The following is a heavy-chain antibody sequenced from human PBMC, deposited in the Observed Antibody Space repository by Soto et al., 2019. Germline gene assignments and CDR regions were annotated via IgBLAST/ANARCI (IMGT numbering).Heavy chain of an antibody. CDR2: ISSSSSYI. V-gene: IGHV3-21*01. Sequence: GGSLRLSCAASGFTFSSYSMNWVRQAPGKGLEWVSSISSSSSYIYYADSVKGRFTISRDNAKTSLYLQMNSLRAEDTAVYYCAREPPLQYYYDSSGYYSMGPPHYWGQATLVTVSS. CDR3: AREPPLQYYYDSSGYYSMGPPHY. CDR1: GFTFSSYS. D-gene: IGHD3-22*01. J-gene: IGHJ4*02.